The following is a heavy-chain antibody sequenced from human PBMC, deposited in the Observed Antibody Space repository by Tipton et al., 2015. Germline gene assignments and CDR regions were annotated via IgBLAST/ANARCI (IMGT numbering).Heavy chain of an antibody. V-gene: IGHV3-23*01. D-gene: IGHD6-19*01. CDR1: GFTFSSCA. Sequence: SLRLSCAASGFTFSSCAMSWVRLAPGKGLEWVSTVSGSGGSTYYADSVKGRFTISRDNSKNTLFLQMNSLRAEDTAVYYCAKEVAVAGGYWGQGTLVTVSS. CDR2: VSGSGGST. CDR3: AKEVAVAGGY. J-gene: IGHJ4*02.